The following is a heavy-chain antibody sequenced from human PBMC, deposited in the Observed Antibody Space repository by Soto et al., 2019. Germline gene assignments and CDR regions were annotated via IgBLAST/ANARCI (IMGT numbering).Heavy chain of an antibody. CDR3: ARELEGAGDYPDYYYYYGMDV. V-gene: IGHV3-30-3*01. D-gene: IGHD4-17*01. J-gene: IGHJ6*02. Sequence: VQLVESGGGVVQPGRSLRLSCAASGFTFSSYAMHWVRQAPGKGLEWVAVISYDGSNKYYADSVKGRFTISRDNSKNTLYLQMNSLRAEDTAVYYCARELEGAGDYPDYYYYYGMDVWGQGTTVTVSS. CDR1: GFTFSSYA. CDR2: ISYDGSNK.